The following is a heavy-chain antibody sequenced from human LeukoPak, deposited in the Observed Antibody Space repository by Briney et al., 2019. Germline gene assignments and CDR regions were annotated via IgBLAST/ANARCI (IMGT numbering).Heavy chain of an antibody. CDR1: GFIFSSYT. Sequence: GGSLRLSCAASGFIFSSYTMSWVRQAPGKGLEWVSAISGNGGSTYSADSVQGRFIISRDNSKNTLYLQMNSLRAEDTAVYYCAKQWRGTGDAFDIWGQGTMVIVS. V-gene: IGHV3-23*01. J-gene: IGHJ3*02. D-gene: IGHD3/OR15-3a*01. CDR3: AKQWRGTGDAFDI. CDR2: ISGNGGST.